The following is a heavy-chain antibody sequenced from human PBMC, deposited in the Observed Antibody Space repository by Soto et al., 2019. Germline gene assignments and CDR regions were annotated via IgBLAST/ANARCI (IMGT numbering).Heavy chain of an antibody. D-gene: IGHD4-4*01. CDR3: ASPCSMVSLRATVTTGYYYYGMDV. V-gene: IGHV5-10-1*01. Sequence: PGESLKISCKGSGYSFTSYWISWVRQMPGKGLEWMGRIDPSDSYTNYSPSFQGHVTISADKSISTAYLQWSSLKASDTAMYYCASPCSMVSLRATVTTGYYYYGMDVWGQGSTVTVSS. J-gene: IGHJ6*02. CDR1: GYSFTSYW. CDR2: IDPSDSYT.